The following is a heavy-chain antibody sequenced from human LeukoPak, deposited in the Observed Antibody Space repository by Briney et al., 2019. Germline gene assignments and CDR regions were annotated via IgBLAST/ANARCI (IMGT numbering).Heavy chain of an antibody. V-gene: IGHV4-4*07. CDR2: IYTTGIT. Sequence: PSETLSLTCTVSGGSISNYFWSWIRQPAGKGLEWIGRIYTTGITNCNPSLESRVTMSVDTSKNQFSLRLNSVTAAATAVYFCARNALRGYIYGFDYWGQGTLVTVSS. CDR3: ARNALRGYIYGFDY. D-gene: IGHD5-18*01. CDR1: GGSISNYF. J-gene: IGHJ4*02.